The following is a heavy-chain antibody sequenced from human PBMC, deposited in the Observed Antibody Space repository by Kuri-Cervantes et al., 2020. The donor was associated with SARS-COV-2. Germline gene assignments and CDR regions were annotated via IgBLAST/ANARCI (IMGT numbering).Heavy chain of an antibody. D-gene: IGHD3-16*01. CDR2: IGSRSSST. V-gene: IGHV3-21*03. CDR3: TWGIGDGWGFDY. CDR1: GFTLSSHS. J-gene: IGHJ4*02. Sequence: GGSLRLSCAASGFTLSSHSVNWVRQAPGKGLEWVSSIGSRSSSTYYSDSVRGRFTISRDNAKNSLYLQMNSLKTEDTAVYYCTWGIGDGWGFDYWGQGTLVTVSS.